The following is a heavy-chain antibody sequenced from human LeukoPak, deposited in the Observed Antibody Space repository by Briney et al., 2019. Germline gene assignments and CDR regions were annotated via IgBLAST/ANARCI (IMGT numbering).Heavy chain of an antibody. D-gene: IGHD1-7*01. CDR3: AKDERNWNYNLASQTYD. CDR1: GFRFSSYA. V-gene: IGHV3-23*01. Sequence: GGSLRLSCAASGFRFSSYAMSCVRQAPGKGLEWVSAISGSCVSTYYADSVKGRFTVSRDNSKNTLYLQMSSLRAEDTAVYYCAKDERNWNYNLASQTYDWGQGTLVTVSS. J-gene: IGHJ4*02. CDR2: ISGSCVST.